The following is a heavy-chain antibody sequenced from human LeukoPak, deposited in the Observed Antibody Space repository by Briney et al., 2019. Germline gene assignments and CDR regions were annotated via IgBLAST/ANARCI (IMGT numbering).Heavy chain of an antibody. CDR1: GYTLTELS. J-gene: IGHJ3*02. CDR2: FDPEDGET. D-gene: IGHD4-23*01. CDR3: ATSGGAHGGYPAFDI. Sequence: ASVKVSCNVSGYTLTELSMHWVRQAPGKGLEWMGGFDPEDGETIYAQKFQGRVTMTEDTSTDTAYMELSSLRSEDTAVYYCATSGGAHGGYPAFDIWGQGTMVTVSS. V-gene: IGHV1-24*01.